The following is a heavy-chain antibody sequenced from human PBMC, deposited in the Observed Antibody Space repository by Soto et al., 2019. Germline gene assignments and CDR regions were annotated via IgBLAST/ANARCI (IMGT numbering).Heavy chain of an antibody. CDR2: VDHGGST. CDR1: GDSLKGYF. Sequence: TSETLSLTCAVYGDSLKGYFWGWIRQPPGMGLEWIGEVDHGGSTNLNPSLRSRVIMSADTSKNQVSLTLTSVTAADTAVYYCARAVPRTDYYFMDVWGGGTTVTVS. CDR3: ARAVPRTDYYFMDV. V-gene: IGHV4-34*01. J-gene: IGHJ6*03.